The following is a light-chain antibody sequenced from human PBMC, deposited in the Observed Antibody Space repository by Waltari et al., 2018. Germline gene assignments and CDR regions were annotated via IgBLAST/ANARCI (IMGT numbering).Light chain of an antibody. CDR3: QQYGRLPRT. CDR2: SVT. V-gene: IGKV3-20*01. CDR1: QTVRNRW. Sequence: EIVLLQSPGTLSVSPGDRVTLSCRASQTVRNRWVAWDPHKPGQGPRLLIYSVTSRAPGTPSRFSGSGSGTDFTLTSSRLGPGDFGVYYCQQYGRLPRTFGQGTKVEI. J-gene: IGKJ1*01.